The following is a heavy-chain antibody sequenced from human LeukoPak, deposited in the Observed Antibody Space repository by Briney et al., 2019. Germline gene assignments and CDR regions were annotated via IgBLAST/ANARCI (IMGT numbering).Heavy chain of an antibody. CDR3: TRQYGYPSGSYDMDV. D-gene: IGHD3-16*01. J-gene: IGHJ6*03. Sequence: PGGSLRLSCAASGFTFSGSAMHWVRQASGKGLEWVGRIRSKANSYATAYAASVKGRFTISRDDSKNTAYLQMNSLKTEDTAVYYCTRQYGYPSGSYDMDVWGKGTTVTVSS. CDR1: GFTFSGSA. CDR2: IRSKANSYAT. V-gene: IGHV3-73*01.